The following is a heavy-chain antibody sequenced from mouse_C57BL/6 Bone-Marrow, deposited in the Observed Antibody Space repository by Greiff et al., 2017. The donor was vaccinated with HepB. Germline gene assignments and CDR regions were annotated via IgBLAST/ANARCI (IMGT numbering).Heavy chain of an antibody. D-gene: IGHD1-1*01. CDR1: GFTFSNYW. CDR3: TGPRSITTVVARDY. V-gene: IGHV6-3*01. J-gene: IGHJ2*01. CDR2: IRLKSDNYAT. Sequence: EVKLMESGGGLVQPGGSMKLSCVASGFTFSNYWMNWVRQSPEKGLEWVAQIRLKSDNYATHYAESVKGRFTISRDDSKSSVYLQMNNLRAEDTGIYYCTGPRSITTVVARDYWGQGTTLTVSS.